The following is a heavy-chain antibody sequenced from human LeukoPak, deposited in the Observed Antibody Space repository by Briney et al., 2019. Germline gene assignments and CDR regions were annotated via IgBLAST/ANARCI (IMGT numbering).Heavy chain of an antibody. J-gene: IGHJ6*02. D-gene: IGHD6-13*01. CDR2: IRNKLNGYTT. CDR3: ARQVIAASDNYGMDV. Sequence: GGSLRLSCVGIGFSFGGYSMNWVRQAPGKGLEWVGRIRNKLNGYTTEYAASVKGRFTISRDDSKGSLHLQMNSLKTEDTAVYYCARQVIAASDNYGMDVWGQGTTVTVSS. V-gene: IGHV3-72*01. CDR1: GFSFGGYS.